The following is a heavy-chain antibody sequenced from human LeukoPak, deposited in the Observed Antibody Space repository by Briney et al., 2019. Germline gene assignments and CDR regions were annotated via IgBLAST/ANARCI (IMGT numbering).Heavy chain of an antibody. Sequence: GGSLRPSCAASGFTFSSYAMSWVRQAPGKGLEWVSGISGSGDNTYYADSVKGRFTISRDNSKNTLYVQVNSLGTEDTAAYYCAKGSYYHSSGSFYFDYWGQGTLVTVSS. J-gene: IGHJ4*02. CDR2: ISGSGDNT. CDR3: AKGSYYHSSGSFYFDY. V-gene: IGHV3-23*01. CDR1: GFTFSSYA. D-gene: IGHD3-22*01.